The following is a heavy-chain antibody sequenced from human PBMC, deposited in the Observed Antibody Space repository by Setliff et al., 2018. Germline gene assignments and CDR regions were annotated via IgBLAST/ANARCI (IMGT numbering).Heavy chain of an antibody. D-gene: IGHD5-18*01. CDR1: GYTFRHYA. J-gene: IGHJ4*02. CDR2: ISVYNGDT. V-gene: IGHV1-18*01. CDR3: ARAPSVELVTIRTNSWFTY. Sequence: GASVKVSCKASGYTFRHYAFAWVRQAPGQGLEWVGWISVYNGDTNYAQKFQGRVTLTTDTSTSTACMELRSLTSDDSAFYYCARAPSVELVTIRTNSWFTYWGQGTLVTVSS.